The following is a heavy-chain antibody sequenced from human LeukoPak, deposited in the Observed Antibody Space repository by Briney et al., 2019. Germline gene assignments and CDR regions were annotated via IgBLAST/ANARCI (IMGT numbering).Heavy chain of an antibody. D-gene: IGHD3-22*01. CDR2: ISSSSSYI. Sequence: GGSLRLSCAAPGFTFSSYSMNWVRQAPGKGLEWVSSISSSSSYIYYADSVKGRFTISRDNAKNSLYLQMNSLRAEDTAVYYCARLVVVMGFDYWGQGTLVTVSS. CDR3: ARLVVVMGFDY. CDR1: GFTFSSYS. V-gene: IGHV3-21*01. J-gene: IGHJ4*02.